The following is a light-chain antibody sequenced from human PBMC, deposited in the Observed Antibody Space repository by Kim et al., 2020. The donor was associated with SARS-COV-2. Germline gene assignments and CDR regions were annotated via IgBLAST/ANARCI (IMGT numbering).Light chain of an antibody. J-gene: IGLJ3*02. CDR1: TSNIGSNT. CDR2: SDN. V-gene: IGLV1-44*01. Sequence: GQRGSFSCSGTTSNIGSNTLDWYKQLPGKAPKLLIYSDNQRPSGVPDRFSGSKSGTSGSLAISGLRSEDEADYYCSSWDDTLDGPVFGGGTQLTVL. CDR3: SSWDDTLDGPV.